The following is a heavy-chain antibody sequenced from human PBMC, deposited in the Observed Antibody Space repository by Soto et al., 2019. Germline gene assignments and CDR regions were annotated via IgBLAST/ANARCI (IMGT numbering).Heavy chain of an antibody. J-gene: IGHJ4*02. Sequence: EVQLLESGGGLVQPGGSLRLSCAASGFTFSSYAMSWVRQAPGKGLEWVSAISGSGGSTYYADSVKGRFTISRDNSKNTLYLQMNSLGAEDTAVYYCAKVKVGELGLYWFDYWGQGTLVTVSS. CDR3: AKVKVGELGLYWFDY. V-gene: IGHV3-23*01. D-gene: IGHD3-10*01. CDR2: ISGSGGST. CDR1: GFTFSSYA.